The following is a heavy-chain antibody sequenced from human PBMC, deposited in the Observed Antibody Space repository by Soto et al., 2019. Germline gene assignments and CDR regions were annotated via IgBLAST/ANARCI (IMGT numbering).Heavy chain of an antibody. D-gene: IGHD6-19*01. CDR3: ASAGGLGAVAADD. V-gene: IGHV4-30-2*01. Sequence: QLQLQESGSGLVKPSQTLSLTCAVSGGSISSGGYSWSWIRQPPGKGLEWIGYIYHSGSTYYNPSLKSRVAISVDSSKNQFSLKLSSVTAADTAVYYCASAGGLGAVAADDWGQGTLVTVSS. CDR1: GGSISSGGYS. J-gene: IGHJ4*02. CDR2: IYHSGST.